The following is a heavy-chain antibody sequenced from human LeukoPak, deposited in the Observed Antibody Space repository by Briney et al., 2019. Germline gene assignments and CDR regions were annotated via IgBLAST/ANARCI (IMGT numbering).Heavy chain of an antibody. J-gene: IGHJ4*02. CDR2: INTVGNEK. CDR3: TKDLNHDSSG. D-gene: IGHD3-22*01. Sequence: GGSLRLSCAASGFRFSDYWMTWVRQAPGKGLECVANINTVGNEKYSPDSVKGRFTISRDNAKNSLYLQMNNMRVEDTAIYYCTKDLNHDSSGWGQGTLVTVSS. V-gene: IGHV3-7*01. CDR1: GFRFSDYW.